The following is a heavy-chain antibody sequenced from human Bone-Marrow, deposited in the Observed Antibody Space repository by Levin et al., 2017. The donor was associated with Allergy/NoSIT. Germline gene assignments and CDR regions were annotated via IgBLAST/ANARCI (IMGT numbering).Heavy chain of an antibody. CDR2: ISYSGTT. CDR3: ARDIWFGSYWGNWFDP. V-gene: IGHV4-59*01. J-gene: IGHJ5*02. CDR1: GAAISSYH. Sequence: SQTLSLTCTVSGAAISSYHWAWIRQPPGKGLEWIGYISYSGTTKYNPSLTSRVTISVDTSKNQFSLNLYFVTAADTAVYYCARDIWFGSYWGNWFDPWGQGTLVTVSS. D-gene: IGHD3-10*01.